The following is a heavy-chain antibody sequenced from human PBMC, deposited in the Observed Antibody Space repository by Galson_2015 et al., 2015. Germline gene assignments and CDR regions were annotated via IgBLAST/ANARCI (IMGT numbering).Heavy chain of an antibody. CDR3: AREGGLGGMDV. CDR2: IYYSGST. J-gene: IGHJ6*02. V-gene: IGHV4-59*01. CDR1: GGSISSYY. D-gene: IGHD3-16*01. Sequence: ETLSLTCTVSGGSISSYYWSWIRQPPGKGLEWIGYIYYSGSTNYNPSLKSRVTISVDTSKDQFSLKLSSVTAADTAVYYCAREGGLGGMDVWGQGTTVTVSS.